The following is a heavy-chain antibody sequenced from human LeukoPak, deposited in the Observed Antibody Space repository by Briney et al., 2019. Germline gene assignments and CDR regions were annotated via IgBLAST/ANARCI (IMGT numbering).Heavy chain of an antibody. CDR2: ISASGDNT. CDR3: AKSRVGYYYASGSCPFDY. Sequence: GGTLRLSCAASGFTFSSYCMSWVRQAPGKGLEWVAAISASGDNTYYADSVKGRFTLSTDNSKNTLYLQINSLRAADTAVYYCAKSRVGYYYASGSCPFDYWGQGTLVTVSS. CDR1: GFTFSSYC. J-gene: IGHJ4*02. D-gene: IGHD3-10*01. V-gene: IGHV3-23*01.